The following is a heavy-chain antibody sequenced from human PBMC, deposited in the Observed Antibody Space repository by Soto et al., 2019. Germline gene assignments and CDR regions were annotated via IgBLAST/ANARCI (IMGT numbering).Heavy chain of an antibody. Sequence: VKVSCKASGGTFSSYAISWVRQAPGQGLEWMGGIIPIFGTANYAQKFQGRVTITADKSTSTAYMELSSLRSEDTAVYYCARDPPMVRGVIIAQKKHGMDVWGQETTVTVSS. CDR2: IIPIFGTA. CDR3: ARDPPMVRGVIIAQKKHGMDV. V-gene: IGHV1-69*06. J-gene: IGHJ6*02. CDR1: GGTFSSYA. D-gene: IGHD3-10*01.